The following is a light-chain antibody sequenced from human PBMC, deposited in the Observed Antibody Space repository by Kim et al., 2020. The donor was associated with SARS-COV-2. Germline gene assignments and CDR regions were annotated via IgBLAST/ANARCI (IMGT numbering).Light chain of an antibody. Sequence: GAPGERATLSCRASQSVSSNLAWYQQKPGQAPRLLIYGASTRATGIPARFSGSGSGTEFTLTISSLQSEDFAVCYCQQYNIWPITFGQGTRLEIK. CDR3: QQYNIWPIT. J-gene: IGKJ5*01. V-gene: IGKV3-15*01. CDR1: QSVSSN. CDR2: GAS.